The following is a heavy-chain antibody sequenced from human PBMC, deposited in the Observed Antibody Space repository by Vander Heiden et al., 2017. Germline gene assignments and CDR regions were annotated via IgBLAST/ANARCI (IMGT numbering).Heavy chain of an antibody. V-gene: IGHV3-23*01. Sequence: EVQLLESGGGLVQPGGSLSLSCAASGFTFSSYAMTWVRQAPGKGLEWVSGISGSGGSTSYADSVKGRFTVSRDNSKNTLYLQMNSLRDDDTAVYYCATNQGGYYYYAMDVWGQGTTVTVSS. CDR2: ISGSGGST. J-gene: IGHJ6*02. CDR3: ATNQGGYYYYAMDV. CDR1: GFTFSSYA. D-gene: IGHD3-16*01.